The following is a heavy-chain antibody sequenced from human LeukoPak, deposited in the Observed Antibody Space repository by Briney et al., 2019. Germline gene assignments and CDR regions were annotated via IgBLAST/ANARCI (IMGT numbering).Heavy chain of an antibody. V-gene: IGHV6-1*01. CDR1: GDTVSNKRSA. CDR3: ARVNSWTEEPDTGFDY. Sequence: SQTLSLTCAISGDTVSNKRSAWNWIRQFPSRGLEWLGRTYYRSKWYNDYAVSVKSRITISPDTPKNQFSLQLNSVSPEDTAVYYCARVNSWTEEPDTGFDYWGQGILVTVSS. CDR2: TYYRSKWYN. J-gene: IGHJ4*02. D-gene: IGHD1-14*01.